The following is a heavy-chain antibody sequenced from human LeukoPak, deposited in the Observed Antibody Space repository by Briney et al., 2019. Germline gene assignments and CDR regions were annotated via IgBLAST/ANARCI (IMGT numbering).Heavy chain of an antibody. J-gene: IGHJ6*03. CDR2: IYYSGST. CDR1: GGSISSYY. V-gene: IGHV4-59*01. D-gene: IGHD6-19*01. Sequence: TSETLSLTFTVSGGSISSYYWSWIRQPPGKGLEWIGYIYYSGSTNYNPSLKSRVTISVDTSKNQFSLKLSSVTAADTAVYYCARAGYYYYYYYMDVWGKGTTVTVSS. CDR3: ARAGYYYYYYYMDV.